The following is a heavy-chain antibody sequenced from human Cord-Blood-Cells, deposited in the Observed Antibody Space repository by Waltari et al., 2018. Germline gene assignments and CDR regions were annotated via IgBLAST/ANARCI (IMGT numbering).Heavy chain of an antibody. Sequence: QLQLQESGPGLVKPSETLSLTCTVSGGSISSSSYYWGWIRQPPGKGLEWIGSIYYSGSTYYNPSLKSRVTISVDTSKNQFSLKLSSVTAADTAVYYCVSDPQTGAKFDYWGQGTLVTVSS. J-gene: IGHJ4*02. CDR1: GGSISSSSYY. CDR2: IYYSGST. V-gene: IGHV4-39*01. CDR3: VSDPQTGAKFDY. D-gene: IGHD7-27*01.